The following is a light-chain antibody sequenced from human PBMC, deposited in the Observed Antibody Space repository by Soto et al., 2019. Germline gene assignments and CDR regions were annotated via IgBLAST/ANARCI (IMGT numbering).Light chain of an antibody. V-gene: IGKV1-16*01. CDR3: QQYNGYPLT. CDR1: QDISNY. Sequence: DIQMTQSPSSLSASVGDRVTITCRASQDISNYLAWLQQKPGKAPTSLIYAASSLQSGVPSRFSGSGSGTDFTLTISSLQPEDFATYYCQQYNGYPLTFGGGTKVEIK. CDR2: AAS. J-gene: IGKJ4*01.